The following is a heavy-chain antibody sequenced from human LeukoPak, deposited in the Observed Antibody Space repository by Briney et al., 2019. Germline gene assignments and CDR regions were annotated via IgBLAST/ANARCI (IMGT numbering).Heavy chain of an antibody. CDR2: ISGSGGST. CDR1: GFTFSSYG. V-gene: IGHV3-23*01. Sequence: PGGSLRLSCAASGFTFSSYGMSWVRQAPGKGPEWVSAISGSGGSTYYADSVKGRFTISRDNSKNALYLQMNSLRAEDTAVYYCARGGVFDYWGQGTLVTVSS. D-gene: IGHD2-8*01. J-gene: IGHJ4*02. CDR3: ARGGVFDY.